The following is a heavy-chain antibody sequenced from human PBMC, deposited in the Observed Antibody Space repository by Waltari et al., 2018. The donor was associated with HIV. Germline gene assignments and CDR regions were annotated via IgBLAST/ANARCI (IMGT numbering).Heavy chain of an antibody. J-gene: IGHJ5*02. V-gene: IGHV4-34*01. CDR1: GGSFSGYY. D-gene: IGHD5-18*01. Sequence: QVQLQQWGAGLLKPSATLSLTCAVYGGSFSGYYWSWIRQPPGKGLERIGEINHSGSTNYNPSLKSRVTISEDTSKNQFSLKLSSVTAADTAVYYCARKEETAMAFDPWGQGTLVTVSS. CDR2: INHSGST. CDR3: ARKEETAMAFDP.